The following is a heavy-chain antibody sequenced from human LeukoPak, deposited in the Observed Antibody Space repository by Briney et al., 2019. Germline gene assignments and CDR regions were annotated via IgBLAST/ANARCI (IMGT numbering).Heavy chain of an antibody. CDR3: ARYQPPDFDY. CDR2: IYYNGDT. J-gene: IGHJ4*02. V-gene: IGHV4-59*01. CDR1: GGSISSYY. D-gene: IGHD1-14*01. Sequence: SETLSLTCTVSGGSISSYYWSWIRQSPRKALEWIGYIYYNGDTYYNPSLKSRVTISLDKSKSQFSLKLGSVTAADTAVYYCARYQPPDFDYWGQGTLVTVSS.